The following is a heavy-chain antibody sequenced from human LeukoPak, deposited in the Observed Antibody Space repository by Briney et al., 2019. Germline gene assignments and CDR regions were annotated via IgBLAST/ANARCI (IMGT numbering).Heavy chain of an antibody. Sequence: SQTLSLTCAISGDSVSSINAAWNWIRQSPSRGLEWLGRTYYRSKWYNDYAVSVKSRITINPDTSKNQFSLQLNSVTPEDTAVYFCARDQIASAGPNDYWGQGTLVTVSS. J-gene: IGHJ4*02. CDR2: TYYRSKWYN. V-gene: IGHV6-1*01. CDR1: GDSVSSINAA. CDR3: ARDQIASAGPNDY. D-gene: IGHD6-13*01.